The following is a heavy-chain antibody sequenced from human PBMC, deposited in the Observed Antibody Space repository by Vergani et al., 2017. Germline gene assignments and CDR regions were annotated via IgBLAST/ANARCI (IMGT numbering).Heavy chain of an antibody. V-gene: IGHV4-39*01. Sequence: QLQLQESGPGLVKPSETLSLTCTVSGGSISSSSYYWGWIRQPPGKGLEWIGSIYYSGSTYYNPSLKSRVTISVDTSKNQFSLKLSSVTAADTAVYYCARVYCSSISCHYHVGDYYYYYYMDVWGKGTTVTVSS. CDR3: ARVYCSSISCHYHVGDYYYYYYMDV. CDR1: GGSISSSSYY. D-gene: IGHD2-2*01. CDR2: IYYSGST. J-gene: IGHJ6*03.